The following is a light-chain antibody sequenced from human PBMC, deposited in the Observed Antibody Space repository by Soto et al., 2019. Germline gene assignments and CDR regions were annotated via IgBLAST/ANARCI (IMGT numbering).Light chain of an antibody. J-gene: IGKJ1*01. CDR3: QQYGSSGT. CDR1: QSVSSD. V-gene: IGKV3-15*01. CDR2: SAS. Sequence: EQVMAQSPATLSVSPGERATLSCRASQSVSSDLAWYQQKPGQAPRLLIYSASTRATGIPARFSGSGSGTEFTLIISSLQSEDFAVYYCQQYGSSGTFGQGTKVDIK.